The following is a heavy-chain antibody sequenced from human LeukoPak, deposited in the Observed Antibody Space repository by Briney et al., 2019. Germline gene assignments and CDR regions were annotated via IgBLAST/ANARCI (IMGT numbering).Heavy chain of an antibody. J-gene: IGHJ5*02. Sequence: RASVKLSCKVSGYTLTELSMHWVRQAPGKGLEWMGGFDPEDGETIYAQTFQGRVTMTEDTSTDTAYMELSSLRSEDTAVYYCATGKYGRGGWYLGGWFDPWGEGTLVTVSS. CDR1: GYTLTELS. V-gene: IGHV1-24*01. CDR2: FDPEDGET. D-gene: IGHD6-19*01. CDR3: ATGKYGRGGWYLGGWFDP.